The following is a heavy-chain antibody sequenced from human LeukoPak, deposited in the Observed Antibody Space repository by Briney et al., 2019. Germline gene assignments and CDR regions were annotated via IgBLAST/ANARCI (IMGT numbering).Heavy chain of an antibody. J-gene: IGHJ4*02. Sequence: PSETLSLTCTVSGGSVSSGSYYWSWIRQPPGKGLEWIGYIYYSGSTNYNPSLKSRVTISVDTSKNQFSLKLSSVTAADTAVYYCARDGGYSYGYPYYFDYWGQGTLVTVSS. D-gene: IGHD5-18*01. CDR1: GGSVSSGSYY. V-gene: IGHV4-61*01. CDR3: ARDGGYSYGYPYYFDY. CDR2: IYYSGST.